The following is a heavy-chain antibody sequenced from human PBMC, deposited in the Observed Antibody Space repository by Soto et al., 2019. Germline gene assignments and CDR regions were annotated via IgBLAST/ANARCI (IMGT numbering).Heavy chain of an antibody. CDR1: GGSFSSFA. Sequence: ASVKVSCKASGGSFSSFAFSWVRQAPGQGLEWMGGIIPMFGSANYAQEFLGRVTFTADDSTSTAYMEISGLTFEDTAFYYCAVSLYGVVLHPSYRMDVWGPGTSVTVSS. J-gene: IGHJ6*02. D-gene: IGHD3-3*01. CDR3: AVSLYGVVLHPSYRMDV. V-gene: IGHV1-69*13. CDR2: IIPMFGSA.